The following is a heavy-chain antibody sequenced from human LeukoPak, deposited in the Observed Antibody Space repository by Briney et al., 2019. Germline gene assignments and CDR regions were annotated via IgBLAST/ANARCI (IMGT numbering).Heavy chain of an antibody. V-gene: IGHV5-51*01. CDR2: IYPGDSDT. CDR1: GYSFTSYW. CDR3: ARRDSSGWGSFDY. J-gene: IGHJ4*02. D-gene: IGHD6-19*01. Sequence: GESLKISCKGSGYSFTSYWIGWVRQMPGKGLEWMGIIYPGDSDTRNSPSFQGQVTLSVDKSISTAYLQWSSLKASDTAMYYCARRDSSGWGSFDYWGQGTLVTVSS.